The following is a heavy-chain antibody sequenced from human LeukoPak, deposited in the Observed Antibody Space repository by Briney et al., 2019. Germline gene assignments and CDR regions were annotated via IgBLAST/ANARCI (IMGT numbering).Heavy chain of an antibody. J-gene: IGHJ5*02. CDR2: VYIDSGDA. V-gene: IGHV1-2*02. CDR1: GYFFSGYH. CDR3: AGLGSTVEGRIDP. D-gene: IGHD5/OR15-5a*01. Sequence: ASVKVSCKASGYFFSGYHVHWVRQAPGQGLDWMGRVYIDSGDANYAQKFQGRVTMTRETSISTADMELSSLTSDATAVYYCAGLGSTVEGRIDPWGQGTPVTVSS.